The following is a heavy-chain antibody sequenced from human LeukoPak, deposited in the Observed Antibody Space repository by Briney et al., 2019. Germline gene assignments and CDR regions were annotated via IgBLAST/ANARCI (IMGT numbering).Heavy chain of an antibody. CDR3: ARGAMVRGVIDIQN. CDR1: GGTFSSYA. V-gene: IGHV1-69*13. D-gene: IGHD3-10*01. CDR2: IIPIFGTA. Sequence: GASVKVSCKASGGTFSSYAISWVRQAPGQGLEWMGGIIPIFGTANYAQKFQGRVTITADESTSTAYMELSSLRSEDTAVYYCARGAMVRGVIDIQNWGQGTLVTVSS. J-gene: IGHJ4*02.